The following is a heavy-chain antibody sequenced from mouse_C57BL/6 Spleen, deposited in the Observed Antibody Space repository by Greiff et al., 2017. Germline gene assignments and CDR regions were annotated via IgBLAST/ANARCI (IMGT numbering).Heavy chain of an antibody. Sequence: QVQLQQSGPELVKPGASVKISCKASGYAFSSSWMNWVKQRPGKGLEWIRRIYPGDGDTNYNGKFKGKATLTADKSSSTAYMQLSSLTSEDSAVYCCAKYYDADDWGQGTSVTVSS. CDR2: IYPGDGDT. CDR3: AKYYDADD. J-gene: IGHJ4*01. D-gene: IGHD2-4*01. V-gene: IGHV1-82*01. CDR1: GYAFSSSW.